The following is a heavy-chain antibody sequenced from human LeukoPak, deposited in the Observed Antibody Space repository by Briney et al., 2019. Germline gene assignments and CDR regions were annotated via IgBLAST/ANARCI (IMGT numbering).Heavy chain of an antibody. CDR3: ARRSRQGSGSWNFDY. CDR2: IYYSGTT. D-gene: IGHD3-10*01. Sequence: PSETLSLTCTVSGASISSSSYYWGWIRQPPGKVLERIGRIYYSGTTYYKPSLNSRVTISVDTSRSQFSLTMSSVTAADTAVYYCARRSRQGSGSWNFDYWGQGTLVTVSS. J-gene: IGHJ4*02. CDR1: GASISSSSYY. V-gene: IGHV4-39*01.